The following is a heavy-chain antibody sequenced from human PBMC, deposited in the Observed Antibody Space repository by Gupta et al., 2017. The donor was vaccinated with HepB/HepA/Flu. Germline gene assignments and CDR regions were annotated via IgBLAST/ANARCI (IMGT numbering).Heavy chain of an antibody. V-gene: IGHV4-39*01. CDR2: IYYSGST. Sequence: QLQLQESGPGLVKPSETLSLTCTVSGCSISSSSYYWGWIRQPPGKGLEWIGSIYYSGSTYYNPSLKSRVTISVDTSKNQFSLKLSSVTAADTAVYYCARLRGSSGYKFDYWGQGTLVTVSS. CDR3: ARLRGSSGYKFDY. J-gene: IGHJ4*02. D-gene: IGHD5-12*01. CDR1: GCSISSSSYY.